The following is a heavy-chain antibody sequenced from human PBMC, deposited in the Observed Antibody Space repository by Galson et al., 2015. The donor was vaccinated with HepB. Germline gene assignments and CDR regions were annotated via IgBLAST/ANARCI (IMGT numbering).Heavy chain of an antibody. J-gene: IGHJ5*02. CDR1: GYSFTNYW. CDR3: ARRTAAAVTWFGP. V-gene: IGHV5-51*01. Sequence: QSGAEVKKPGESLKISCKGSGYSFTNYWIGWVRQMPGKGLEWVGIIDPGDSDTRYSPSFQGQVTISADKSISTAYLQWSSLKASDTAMYYCARRTAAAVTWFGPWGQGTLVTVSS. D-gene: IGHD6-13*01. CDR2: IDPGDSDT.